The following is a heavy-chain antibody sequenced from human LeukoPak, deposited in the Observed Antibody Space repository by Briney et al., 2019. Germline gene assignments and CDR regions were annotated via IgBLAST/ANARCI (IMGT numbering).Heavy chain of an antibody. J-gene: IGHJ4*02. V-gene: IGHV1-2*02. Sequence: GASVKVSCKASGYTFTGYYMHWVRQAPGQGLEWMGWINPNSGGTNYAQKFQGRVTMTRDTSISTAYMELSRLRSDDTAVYYCARGVDYYDSSGYGHLLDYWGQGTLVTVSS. CDR1: GYTFTGYY. D-gene: IGHD3-22*01. CDR2: INPNSGGT. CDR3: ARGVDYYDSSGYGHLLDY.